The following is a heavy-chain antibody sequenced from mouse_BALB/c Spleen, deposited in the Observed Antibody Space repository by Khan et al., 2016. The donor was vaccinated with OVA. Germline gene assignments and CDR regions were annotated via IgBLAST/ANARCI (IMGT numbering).Heavy chain of an antibody. J-gene: IGHJ2*01. V-gene: IGHV2-9*02. D-gene: IGHD1-3*01. CDR3: ARLEDI. CDR1: GFSLTSYC. Sequence: VQLQESGPGLVAPSQSLSITCIVSGFSLTSYCVHWVRQPPGKGLEWLGVIWVGGSTYYNSALMSKLSISKDNSKSKVFLKMNRLQTDDTAMYYCARLEDIWGQGTTLTVSS. CDR2: IWVGGST.